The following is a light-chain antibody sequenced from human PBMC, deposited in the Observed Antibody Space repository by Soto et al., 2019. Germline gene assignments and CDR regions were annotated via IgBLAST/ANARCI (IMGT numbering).Light chain of an antibody. Sequence: DIQMTQSPSILSASVGDRVTITCRASQSTSSWLAWYQHKPGKAPKLLIYKTSTLESGVPSRFSGSGAGTDFTLTIGCLQADDFATYYCQQYSSYSYSFGQGTKLEIK. J-gene: IGKJ2*03. CDR1: QSTSSW. CDR2: KTS. V-gene: IGKV1-5*03. CDR3: QQYSSYSYS.